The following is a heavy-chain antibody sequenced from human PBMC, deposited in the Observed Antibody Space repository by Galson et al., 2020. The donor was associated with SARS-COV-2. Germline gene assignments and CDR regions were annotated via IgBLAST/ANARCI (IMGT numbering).Heavy chain of an antibody. CDR1: GGTFSSYT. Sequence: SVKVSCKASGGTFSSYTISWVRQAPGQGLEWMGRIIPILGIANYAQKFQGRVTITADKSTSTAYMELSSLRSEDTAVYYCARVGENYYDSSGPLSYYFDYWGQGTLVTVSS. D-gene: IGHD3-22*01. V-gene: IGHV1-69*02. CDR2: IIPILGIA. J-gene: IGHJ4*02. CDR3: ARVGENYYDSSGPLSYYFDY.